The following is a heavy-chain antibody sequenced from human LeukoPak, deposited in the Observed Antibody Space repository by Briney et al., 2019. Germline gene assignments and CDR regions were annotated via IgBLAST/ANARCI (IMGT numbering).Heavy chain of an antibody. J-gene: IGHJ4*02. Sequence: GGSLRLSCAASGFTFSNYGMNWVREAPGKGLEWVSAISGSGGSTYYADSVKGRFTISRDNSKNTLYLQMNSLRAEDTAVYYCAKGRLDFWSGWFDYWGQGTLVTVSS. CDR1: GFTFSNYG. D-gene: IGHD3-3*01. CDR2: ISGSGGST. V-gene: IGHV3-23*01. CDR3: AKGRLDFWSGWFDY.